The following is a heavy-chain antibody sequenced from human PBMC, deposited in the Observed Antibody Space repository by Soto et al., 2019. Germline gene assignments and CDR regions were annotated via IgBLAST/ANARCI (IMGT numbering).Heavy chain of an antibody. CDR2: ISADSETI. V-gene: IGHV3-48*02. J-gene: IGHJ3*01. CDR3: ARLYYDYV. D-gene: IGHD3-3*01. CDR1: GCTFSTHS. Sequence: GATRRLSCAASGCTFSTHSMNWVRQAPGKGLEWISYISADSETIFYADSVKGRSTISRDDAKNSLYLQMNSLRDDDTAMYYCARLYYDYVWGQGT.